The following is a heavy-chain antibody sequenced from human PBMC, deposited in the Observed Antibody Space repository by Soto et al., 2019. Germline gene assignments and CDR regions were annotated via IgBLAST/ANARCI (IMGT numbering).Heavy chain of an antibody. Sequence: GGSLRLYCAASGFTFRSYAMHWVRQAPGKGLEWVAVISYDESDKYYADSLKGRFTISRDNSKNTLYLQMNSLRGEDTAVYYCARDLSVAGPDYWGQGTLVTVSS. CDR1: GFTFRSYA. J-gene: IGHJ4*02. CDR3: ARDLSVAGPDY. V-gene: IGHV3-30*03. D-gene: IGHD6-19*01. CDR2: ISYDESDK.